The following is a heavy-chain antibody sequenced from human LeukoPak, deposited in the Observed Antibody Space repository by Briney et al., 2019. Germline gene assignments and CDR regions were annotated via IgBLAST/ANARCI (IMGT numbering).Heavy chain of an antibody. CDR3: ARGVPFKLGELSS. V-gene: IGHV4-34*01. CDR1: GGSFSGFY. D-gene: IGHD3-16*02. J-gene: IGHJ5*02. Sequence: SETLSLTCAVYGGSFSGFYWSWIRQPPGKGLEWIGEINHSGSTNYNPSLKSRVTISVDTSKNQFSLKLSSVTAADTAVYYCARGVPFKLGELSSWGQGTLVTVSS. CDR2: INHSGST.